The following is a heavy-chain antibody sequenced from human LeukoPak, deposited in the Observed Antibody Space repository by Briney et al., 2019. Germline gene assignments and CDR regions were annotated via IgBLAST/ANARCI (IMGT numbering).Heavy chain of an antibody. J-gene: IGHJ6*02. V-gene: IGHV1-2*02. D-gene: IGHD3-9*01. CDR1: GHTFTGYY. Sequence: GASVKVSCKASGHTFTGYYMHWVRQAPGQGLEWMGWINPNSGGTNYAQKFQGRVTMTRDTSISTAYMELSRLRSDDTAVYYCARVHYDILTGYYYYYGMDVWGQGTTVTVSS. CDR2: INPNSGGT. CDR3: ARVHYDILTGYYYYYGMDV.